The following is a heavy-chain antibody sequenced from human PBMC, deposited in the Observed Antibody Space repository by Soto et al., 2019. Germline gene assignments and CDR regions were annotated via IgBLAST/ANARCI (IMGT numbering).Heavy chain of an antibody. CDR3: ARLATRYYFDY. D-gene: IGHD1-1*01. CDR1: GGSISSGGYS. CDR2: IFHSGSP. Sequence: SETLSLTCAVSGGSISSGGYSWSWIRQPPGKGLEWIGYIFHSGSPYYNPSLKSRVTISVDTSKNQFSLKMSSVTAADTAVYYCARLATRYYFDYWGQGTLVTVSS. J-gene: IGHJ4*02. V-gene: IGHV4-30-2*02.